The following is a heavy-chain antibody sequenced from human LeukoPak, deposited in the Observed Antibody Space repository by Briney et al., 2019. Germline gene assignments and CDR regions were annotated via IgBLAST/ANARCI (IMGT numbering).Heavy chain of an antibody. D-gene: IGHD1-26*01. CDR2: ISWNSGSI. V-gene: IGHV3-9*01. J-gene: IGHJ3*02. CDR1: GFAFDDYA. CDR3: AKETGATNAFDI. Sequence: GGSLRLSCAASGFAFDDYAMRWVRQAPGKGLEWVSGISWNSGSIGYADSVKGRFTISRDNAKNSLYLQMNSLRAEDTALYYCAKETGATNAFDIWGQGTMVTVSS.